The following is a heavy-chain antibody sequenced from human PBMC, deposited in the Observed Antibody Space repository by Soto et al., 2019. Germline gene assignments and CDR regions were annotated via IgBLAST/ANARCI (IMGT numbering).Heavy chain of an antibody. CDR1: GFTFSSYA. CDR2: ISGSGGST. J-gene: IGHJ5*02. Sequence: EVQLLESGGGLVQPGGSLRLSCAASGFTFSSYAMSWVRQAPGKGLEWVSAISGSGGSTYYADSVKGRFTISRDNSKNTLYLQMTSLRAEDTAVYYCAIVRGNYGSGIRIGWFDPWGQGTLVTVSS. V-gene: IGHV3-23*01. D-gene: IGHD3-10*01. CDR3: AIVRGNYGSGIRIGWFDP.